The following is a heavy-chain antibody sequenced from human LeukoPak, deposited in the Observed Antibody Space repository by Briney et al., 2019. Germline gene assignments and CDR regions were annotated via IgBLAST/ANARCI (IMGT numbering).Heavy chain of an antibody. CDR3: AREIRGDSWFDP. Sequence: SETLSLTCTVSGGSVSSGSDYWSWIRQPPGKGLEWIGYIYYSGSTNYNPSLKSRVTISVDTSKNQFSLKLSSVTAADTAVYYCAREIRGDSWFDPWGQGTLVTVSS. J-gene: IGHJ5*02. D-gene: IGHD3-16*01. CDR2: IYYSGST. V-gene: IGHV4-61*01. CDR1: GGSVSSGSDY.